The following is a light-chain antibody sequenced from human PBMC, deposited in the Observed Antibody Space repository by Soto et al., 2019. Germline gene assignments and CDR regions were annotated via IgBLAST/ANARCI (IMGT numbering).Light chain of an antibody. CDR1: QSISTW. Sequence: DIQMTQSPSTLSASVGDRVTITCRASQSISTWLVWYQQKPGKAPKLLIYKASSLESGVPSRFSGSGSGTEFTLTISSLQPEDFATFYCQQYNIFPYTFGQGTKLEIK. J-gene: IGKJ2*01. CDR2: KAS. CDR3: QQYNIFPYT. V-gene: IGKV1-5*03.